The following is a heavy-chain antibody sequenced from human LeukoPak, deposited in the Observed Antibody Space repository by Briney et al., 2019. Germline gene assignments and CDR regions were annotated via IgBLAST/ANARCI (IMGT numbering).Heavy chain of an antibody. CDR3: ARRRSSSCFDY. J-gene: IGHJ4*02. CDR2: IYHSGST. D-gene: IGHD6-13*01. CDR1: GYSVSSGYY. Sequence: PSETLSLTCAVSGYSVSSGYYWGWIRQPPGKGLEWIGSIYHSGSTYYNPSLKSRVTISVDTSKNQFSLKLSSVTAADTAVCYCARRRSSSCFDYWGQGTLVTVSS. V-gene: IGHV4-38-2*01.